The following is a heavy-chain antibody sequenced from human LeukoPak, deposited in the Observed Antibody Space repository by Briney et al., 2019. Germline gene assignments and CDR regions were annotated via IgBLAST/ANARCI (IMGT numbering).Heavy chain of an antibody. CDR3: AKDLPSYYYDSSGALDGAFDI. Sequence: GRSLRLPCAASGFTFDDYAMHWVRQAPGKGLEWVSGISWNSGSIGYADSVKGRFTISRDNAKNSLYLQMKSLRAEDTALYYCAKDLPSYYYDSSGALDGAFDIWGQGTMVTVSS. CDR2: ISWNSGSI. CDR1: GFTFDDYA. D-gene: IGHD3-22*01. V-gene: IGHV3-9*01. J-gene: IGHJ3*02.